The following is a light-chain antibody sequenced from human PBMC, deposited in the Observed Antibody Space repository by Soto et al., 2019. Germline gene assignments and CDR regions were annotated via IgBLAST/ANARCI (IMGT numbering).Light chain of an antibody. Sequence: QLVLTQSPSASASLGASVKLTCTLSSGHSSYAIAWHQQQPEKGPRYLMNLNSDGSHTKGDGIPDRFSGSSSGAERYLTISSLQSGDEADYYCQTWGPGFYVFGTGTKLTVL. CDR2: LNSDGSH. J-gene: IGLJ1*01. V-gene: IGLV4-69*01. CDR1: SGHSSYA. CDR3: QTWGPGFYV.